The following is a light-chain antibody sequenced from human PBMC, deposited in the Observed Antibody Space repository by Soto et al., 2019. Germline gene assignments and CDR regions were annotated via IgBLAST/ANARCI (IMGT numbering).Light chain of an antibody. V-gene: IGLV1-40*01. J-gene: IGLJ1*01. CDR3: QSFDNRLSGSV. CDR2: GIS. CDR1: GAHYD. Sequence: QSVLTQPPSVSGAPGQTITISCATGAHYDGHWYQQLPGLAPKLLIYGISNRPSGVPDRFSGSKSGTSASLAITGLQPEDEADYYCQSFDNRLSGSVFGTGTKLTVL.